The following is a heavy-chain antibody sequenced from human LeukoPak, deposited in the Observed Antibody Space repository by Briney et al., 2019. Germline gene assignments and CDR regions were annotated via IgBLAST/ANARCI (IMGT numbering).Heavy chain of an antibody. CDR1: GFTFSHSY. CDR3: AGGDILLNDAYDP. Sequence: GGSLRLSCAASGFTFSHSYMSWIRQPPGKGLEWVAYISSSGNTIYYADSVKGRFTISRDNAKNSLYLEMVSLGVEDTAVYFCAGGDILLNDAYDPWGQGTTVSVSS. D-gene: IGHD3-9*01. J-gene: IGHJ3*01. V-gene: IGHV3-11*01. CDR2: ISSSGNTI.